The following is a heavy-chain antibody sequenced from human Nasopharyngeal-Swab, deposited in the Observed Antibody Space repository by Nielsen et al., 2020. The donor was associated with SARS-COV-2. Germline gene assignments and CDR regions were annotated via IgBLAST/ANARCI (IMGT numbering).Heavy chain of an antibody. Sequence: VRQMPGKGLEWMGRIDPSDSYTNYSPSFQGHVTISADKSISTAYLQWSSLKASGTAMYYCARGVLTSVSYYYYGMDVWGQGTTVTVSS. D-gene: IGHD2-8*01. J-gene: IGHJ6*02. V-gene: IGHV5-10-1*01. CDR2: IDPSDSYT. CDR3: ARGVLTSVSYYYYGMDV.